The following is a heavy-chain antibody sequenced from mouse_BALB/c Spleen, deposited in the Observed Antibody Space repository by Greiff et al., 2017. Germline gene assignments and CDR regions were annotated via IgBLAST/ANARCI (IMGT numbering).Heavy chain of an antibody. J-gene: IGHJ3*01. CDR1: GFTFSSYG. CDR2: ISSGGSYT. CDR3: ARRGDYDPLAY. D-gene: IGHD2-4*01. V-gene: IGHV5-6*01. Sequence: DVHLVESGGDLVKPGGSLKLSCAASGFTFSSYGMSWVRQTPDKRLEWVATISSGGSYTYYPDSVKGRFTISRDNAKNTLYLQMSSLKSEDTAMYYCARRGDYDPLAYWGQGTLVTVSA.